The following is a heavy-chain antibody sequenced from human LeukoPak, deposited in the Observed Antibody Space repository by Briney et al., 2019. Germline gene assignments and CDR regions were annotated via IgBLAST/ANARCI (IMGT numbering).Heavy chain of an antibody. Sequence: GASVKISCKVSGYTFTDYYMHWVHQAPGKGLEWMGLVDPEDGETIYAEKFQGRVTITADTSTDTAYMELSSLRSEDTAVYYCATVARSSITIFGVALLHWGQGTLVTVSS. J-gene: IGHJ4*02. V-gene: IGHV1-69-2*01. CDR3: ATVARSSITIFGVALLH. CDR1: GYTFTDYY. CDR2: VDPEDGET. D-gene: IGHD3-3*01.